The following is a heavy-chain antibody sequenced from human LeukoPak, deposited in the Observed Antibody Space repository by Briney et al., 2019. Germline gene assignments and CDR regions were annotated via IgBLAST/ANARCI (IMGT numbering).Heavy chain of an antibody. CDR3: VSGFLQWLY. J-gene: IGHJ4*02. CDR2: INPDGSNM. Sequence: PGGSLRLSCAASGVSFSSYWMSWVRQAPGKGLEWVANINPDGSNMLYVDSVKGRFTISRDNAKNSLYLQMNNLRAEDTAVYFCVSGFLQWLYWGQGTLVTVSS. D-gene: IGHD3-3*01. CDR1: GVSFSSYW. V-gene: IGHV3-7*01.